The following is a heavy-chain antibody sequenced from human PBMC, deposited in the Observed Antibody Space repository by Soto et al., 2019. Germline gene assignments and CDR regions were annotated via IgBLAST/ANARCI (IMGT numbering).Heavy chain of an antibody. Sequence: SETLSLTCTVSGGSISSGGYYWSWIRQHPGKGLEWIGYIYYSGSTYYNPSLKSRLTISVDTSKNQFSLKLSSVTAADTAVYYCARVFLSSSGSYSRFYYYMDVWGKGTTVTVSS. CDR3: ARVFLSSSGSYSRFYYYMDV. J-gene: IGHJ6*03. D-gene: IGHD3-10*01. CDR2: IYYSGST. V-gene: IGHV4-31*03. CDR1: GGSISSGGYY.